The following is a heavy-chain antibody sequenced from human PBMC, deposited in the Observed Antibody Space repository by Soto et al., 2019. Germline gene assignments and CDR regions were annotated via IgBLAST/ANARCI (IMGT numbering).Heavy chain of an antibody. D-gene: IGHD2-2*01. CDR3: ARALWGPAGHINWFDP. J-gene: IGHJ5*02. CDR2: IHHSGST. CDR1: GDSISSMNW. V-gene: IGHV4-4*02. Sequence: SETLSLTCAVSGDSISSMNWWSWVRQPPGKGLEWIGEIHHSGSTNYNPSLKSRVTMSVDTSKNQFSLKLSSVTAADTAVYYCARALWGPAGHINWFDPWGQGTLVTVSS.